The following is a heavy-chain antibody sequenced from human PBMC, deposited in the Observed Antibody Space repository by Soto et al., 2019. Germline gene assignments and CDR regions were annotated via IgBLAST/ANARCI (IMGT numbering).Heavy chain of an antibody. Sequence: GGSLRLSCAASGFTFSSYWMHWVHQAPGKGLVWVSRINSDGSSTSYADSVKGRFTISRDNAKNTLYLQMNSLRAEDTAVYYCVRDKAYYYGSGLNDYYYYYGMDVWGQGTTVTVSS. CDR1: GFTFSSYW. V-gene: IGHV3-74*01. CDR2: INSDGSST. D-gene: IGHD3-10*01. CDR3: VRDKAYYYGSGLNDYYYYYGMDV. J-gene: IGHJ6*02.